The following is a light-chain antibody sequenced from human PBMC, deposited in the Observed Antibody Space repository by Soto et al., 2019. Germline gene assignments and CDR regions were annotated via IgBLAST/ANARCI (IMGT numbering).Light chain of an antibody. CDR2: GAS. Sequence: EIVMTQSPATLSVSPGERVTLSCRASQSVSSDLAWYQHKPGQAPRLLIYGASTGATTTPARFSGSGSGTEFSLSISSLQSEDFAVYYCLQYNDWPPKQYNFGQGTKLEIK. J-gene: IGKJ2*01. CDR3: LQYNDWPPKQYN. CDR1: QSVSSD. V-gene: IGKV3-15*01.